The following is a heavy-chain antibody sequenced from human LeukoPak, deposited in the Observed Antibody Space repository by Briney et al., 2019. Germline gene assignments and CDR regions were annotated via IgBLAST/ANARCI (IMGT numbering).Heavy chain of an antibody. D-gene: IGHD5-24*01. CDR3: AGDDGYGQRDFDY. CDR1: GYTFTSYY. CDR2: VNPSSGST. J-gene: IGHJ4*02. Sequence: ASVKVSCKASGYTFTSYYMHWVRQAPGQGLEWMGMVNPSSGSTSYAQKFQGRVTMTRDTSTSTVYMELSSLRSEDTAVYYCAGDDGYGQRDFDYWGQGTLVTVSS. V-gene: IGHV1-46*01.